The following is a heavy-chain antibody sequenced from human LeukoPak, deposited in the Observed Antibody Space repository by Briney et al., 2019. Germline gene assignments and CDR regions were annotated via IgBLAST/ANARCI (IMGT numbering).Heavy chain of an antibody. D-gene: IGHD1-26*01. V-gene: IGHV5-51*01. CDR1: GYSFTSYW. Sequence: GESLKISCKGSGYSFTSYWIGWVRQMPGKGLEWMGIIYPGDSDTRYSPSFQGQVTISADKSISTAYLQWSSLKASDTAMYYCARGNIVGAKLSGFDIWGQGTKATVSS. CDR3: ARGNIVGAKLSGFDI. J-gene: IGHJ3*02. CDR2: IYPGDSDT.